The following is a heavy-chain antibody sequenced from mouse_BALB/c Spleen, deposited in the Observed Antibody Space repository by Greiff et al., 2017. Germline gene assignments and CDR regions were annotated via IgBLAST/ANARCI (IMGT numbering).Heavy chain of an antibody. Sequence: EVMLVESGPSLVKPSQTLSLTCSVTGDSITSGYWNWIRKFPGNKLEYMGYISYSGSTYYNPSLKSRISITRDTSKNQYYLQLNSVTTEDTATYYCARSHGNFSYYAMDYWGQGTSVTVSS. CDR3: ARSHGNFSYYAMDY. CDR2: ISYSGST. D-gene: IGHD2-1*01. J-gene: IGHJ4*01. V-gene: IGHV3-8*02. CDR1: GDSITSGY.